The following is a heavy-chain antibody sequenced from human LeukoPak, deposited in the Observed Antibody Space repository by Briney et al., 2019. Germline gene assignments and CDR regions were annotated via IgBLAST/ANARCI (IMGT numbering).Heavy chain of an antibody. Sequence: GGSLRLSCAASGFTFSSYAMSWVRQAPGKGLEWVSAISGSGGSTYYADSVKGRFTISRDNSKNTLYLQMNSLRAEDTAVYYCANLARYSYGYNYYYGMDVWGQGTTVTVSS. CDR2: ISGSGGST. CDR1: GFTFSSYA. J-gene: IGHJ6*02. CDR3: ANLARYSYGYNYYYGMDV. V-gene: IGHV3-23*01. D-gene: IGHD5-18*01.